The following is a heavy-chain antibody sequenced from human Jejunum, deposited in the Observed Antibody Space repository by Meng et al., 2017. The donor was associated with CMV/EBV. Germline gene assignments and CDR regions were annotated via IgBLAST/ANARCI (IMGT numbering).Heavy chain of an antibody. J-gene: IGHJ5*02. CDR1: GFTFSGYY. CDR2: INGPATAV. CDR3: ARDPRNKGLDP. Sequence: LSCAASGFTFSGYYMIWVRQAPVKGLEWISHINGPATAVYYANSVKGRFTISRDNAQNSLYLQMDSLRVEDSAVYYCARDPRNKGLDPWGQGTLVTVSS. V-gene: IGHV3-11*01.